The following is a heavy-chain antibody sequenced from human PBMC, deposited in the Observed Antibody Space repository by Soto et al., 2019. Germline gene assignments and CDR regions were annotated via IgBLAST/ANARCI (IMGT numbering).Heavy chain of an antibody. CDR2: ISAYNGNT. D-gene: IGHD3-10*01. J-gene: IGHJ6*02. V-gene: IGHV1-18*01. Sequence: ASVKVSCKASGYTFTSYGISWVRQAPGQGLEWMGWISAYNGNTNYAQKLQGRVTMTTDTSTSTAYMELRSLISDDTAVYYCARDMVRGVLYYYYYGMDVWGQGTTVTVSS. CDR1: GYTFTSYG. CDR3: ARDMVRGVLYYYYYGMDV.